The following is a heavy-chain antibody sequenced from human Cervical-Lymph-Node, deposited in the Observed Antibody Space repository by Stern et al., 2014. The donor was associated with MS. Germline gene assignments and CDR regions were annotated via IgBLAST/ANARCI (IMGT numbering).Heavy chain of an antibody. CDR1: GYTLTIYY. CDR2: NNPRGGRT. J-gene: IGHJ6*02. V-gene: IGHV1-46*01. CDR3: ASGGEVDGGDV. D-gene: IGHD2-15*01. Sequence: VQLVQSGTEVKKPGASVKVSCKASGYTLTIYYIHWVRQAPGQGLEWMGVNNPRGGRTTYAQKLQGRVTMTRDTSTSTAYRELSSLRSDDTAVYYCASGGEVDGGDVWGQGTTVTVFS.